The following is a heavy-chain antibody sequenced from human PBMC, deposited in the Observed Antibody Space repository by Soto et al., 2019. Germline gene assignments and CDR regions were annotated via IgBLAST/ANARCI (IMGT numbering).Heavy chain of an antibody. J-gene: IGHJ5*02. CDR3: ARRYSYGYGWFDP. Sequence: QLQLQESGPGLVKPSETLSLTCTVSGGSISSSSYYWGWIRQPPGKGLEWIGSIYYSGSTYYNPSLKSRVTISVDTSKNQFSRKLSSVTAADTAVYYCARRYSYGYGWFDPWGQGTLVTVSS. CDR1: GGSISSSSYY. V-gene: IGHV4-39*01. D-gene: IGHD5-18*01. CDR2: IYYSGST.